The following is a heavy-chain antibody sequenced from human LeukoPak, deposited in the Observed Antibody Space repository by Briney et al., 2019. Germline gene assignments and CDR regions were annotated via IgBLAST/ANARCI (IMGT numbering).Heavy chain of an antibody. CDR3: AKDAPYSGRVFDC. J-gene: IGHJ4*02. D-gene: IGHD5-12*01. V-gene: IGHV3-43*02. CDR2: IRGDGGMT. Sequence: GESLRLSCGGSGFTLDDYGMHWVRQRPGKGLEWDSLIRGDGGMTHYADSVKGRFTISRDNSKNSLYLQMNSLRIEDSAFYYCAKDAPYSGRVFDCWGQGTLVSVSS. CDR1: GFTLDDYG.